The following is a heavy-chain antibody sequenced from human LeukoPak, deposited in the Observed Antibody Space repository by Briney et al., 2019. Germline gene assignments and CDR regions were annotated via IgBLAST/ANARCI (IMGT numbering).Heavy chain of an antibody. CDR3: ARLSVVTRGAFDI. CDR1: GGSFSGYY. V-gene: IGHV4-34*01. Sequence: PSETLSLTSAVYGGSFSGYYWSWIRQPPGKGLEWIGEINHSGSTNYNPSLKSRVTISVDTSKNQFSLKLSSVTAADMAVYYCARLSVVTRGAFDIWGQGTMVTVSS. D-gene: IGHD2-21*02. J-gene: IGHJ3*02. CDR2: INHSGST.